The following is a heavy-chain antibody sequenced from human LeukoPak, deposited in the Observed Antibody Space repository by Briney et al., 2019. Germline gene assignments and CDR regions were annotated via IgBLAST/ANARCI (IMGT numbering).Heavy chain of an antibody. V-gene: IGHV3-74*01. CDR3: ARAPSEIGGYYPEYFRH. D-gene: IGHD3-22*01. Sequence: GGSLRLSCAASGFTFSSYWMHWVRQAPGKGLVWVSRIKSDGKTNYSDSVKGRFTISRDNTKNTVSLQMNSLRAEDTGVYYCARAPSEIGGYYPEYFRHWGQGTLVTVSS. CDR1: GFTFSSYW. CDR2: IKSDGKT. J-gene: IGHJ1*01.